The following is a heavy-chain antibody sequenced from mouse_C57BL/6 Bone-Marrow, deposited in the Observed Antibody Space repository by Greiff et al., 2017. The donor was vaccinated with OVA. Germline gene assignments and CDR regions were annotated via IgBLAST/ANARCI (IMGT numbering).Heavy chain of an antibody. V-gene: IGHV1-55*01. J-gene: IGHJ3*01. CDR3: AREGAHYDYDRGDAY. CDR1: GYTFTSYW. D-gene: IGHD2-4*01. Sequence: VQLQQPGAELVKPGASVKMSCKASGYTFTSYWITWVKQRPGQGLEWIGDIYPGSGSTNYHEKFTSKATLTVDTSSSTAYMQLSSLTSEDSAVYYCAREGAHYDYDRGDAYWGQGTLVTVSA. CDR2: IYPGSGST.